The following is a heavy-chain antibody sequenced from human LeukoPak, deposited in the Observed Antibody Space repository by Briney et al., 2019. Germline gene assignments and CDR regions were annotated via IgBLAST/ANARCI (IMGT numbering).Heavy chain of an antibody. CDR1: GFTFSSYS. Sequence: GGSLRLSCAASGFTFSSYSMNWVRQAPGKGLEWVSYISNSSSTIYYADSVKGRFTISRDNAKNSLYLQMNSLRAEDTAVCYCARLGGNWFDPWGQGTLVTVSS. D-gene: IGHD3-16*01. CDR3: ARLGGNWFDP. J-gene: IGHJ5*02. V-gene: IGHV3-48*01. CDR2: ISNSSSTI.